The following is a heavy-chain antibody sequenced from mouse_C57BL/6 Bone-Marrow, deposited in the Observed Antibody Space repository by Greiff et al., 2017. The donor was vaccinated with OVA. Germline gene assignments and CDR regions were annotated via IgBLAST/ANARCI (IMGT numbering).Heavy chain of an antibody. CDR1: GFTFSDYG. CDR2: ISSGSSTI. V-gene: IGHV5-17*01. CDR3: ASDSSGFSPLFDY. D-gene: IGHD3-2*02. J-gene: IGHJ2*01. Sequence: EVHLVESGGGLVKPGGSLKLSCAASGFTFSDYGMHWVRQAPEKGLEWVAYISSGSSTIYYADTVKGRFTISRDNAKNTLFLQMTSLRSEDTAMYYCASDSSGFSPLFDYWGQGTTLTVSS.